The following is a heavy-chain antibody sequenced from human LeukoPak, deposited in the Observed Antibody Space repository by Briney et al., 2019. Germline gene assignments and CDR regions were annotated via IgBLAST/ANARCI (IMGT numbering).Heavy chain of an antibody. V-gene: IGHV3-30*02. CDR2: IRSDGSNK. Sequence: GGSLRLSCAGSGFSFSSYGMHWVRQAPGKGLEWMAFIRSDGSNKYYADSVKGRFTISRDNSKNTLYLQMNSLRAEDTAVYYCASRYDYVWGSYRFEFVTPFDYWGQGTLVTVSS. J-gene: IGHJ4*02. D-gene: IGHD3-16*02. CDR3: ASRYDYVWGSYRFEFVTPFDY. CDR1: GFSFSSYG.